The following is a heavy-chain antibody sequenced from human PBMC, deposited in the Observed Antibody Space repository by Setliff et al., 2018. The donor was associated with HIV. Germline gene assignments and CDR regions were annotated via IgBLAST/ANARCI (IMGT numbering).Heavy chain of an antibody. D-gene: IGHD3-10*01. CDR1: GGSISSSSYY. J-gene: IGHJ4*02. Sequence: SETLSLTCTVSGGSISSSSYYWGWIRQPPGKGLEWIGSIYYSGSTYYNPSLKSRLTMSVDTAKNRFSLKLISVTAADTAVYYCARDRALRFSKSPSFNYFDVWGQGALVTVS. CDR2: IYYSGST. CDR3: ARDRALRFSKSPSFNYFDV. V-gene: IGHV4-39*07.